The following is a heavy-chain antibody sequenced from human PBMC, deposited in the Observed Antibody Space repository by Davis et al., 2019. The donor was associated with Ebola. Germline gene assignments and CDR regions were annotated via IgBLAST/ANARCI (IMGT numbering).Heavy chain of an antibody. CDR1: GFTFSSYS. V-gene: IGHV3-21*01. CDR3: ARVRAMATVYYYYYGMDV. D-gene: IGHD5-18*01. J-gene: IGHJ6*02. Sequence: GESLKISCAASGFTFSSYSMNWVRQAPGKGLEWVSSISSSSSYIYYADSVKGRLTISRDNAKNSLYLQMNSLRDEDTAVYYCARVRAMATVYYYYYGMDVWGQGTTVTVSS. CDR2: ISSSSSYI.